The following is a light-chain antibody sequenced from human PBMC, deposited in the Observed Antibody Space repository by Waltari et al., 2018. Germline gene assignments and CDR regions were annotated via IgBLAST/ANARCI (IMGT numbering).Light chain of an antibody. CDR1: SSDVGSYNL. V-gene: IGLV2-23*03. CDR2: EGT. CDR3: SSYAGTTTFVI. J-gene: IGLJ2*01. Sequence: QSALTQPASVSGSPGQSITISCTGTSSDVGSYNLVSWYQKHPGKAPKLMTYEGTKRPSGVSNRFSASKSGNTASLTISGLQAEDEADYYCSSYAGTTTFVIFGGGTKLTVL.